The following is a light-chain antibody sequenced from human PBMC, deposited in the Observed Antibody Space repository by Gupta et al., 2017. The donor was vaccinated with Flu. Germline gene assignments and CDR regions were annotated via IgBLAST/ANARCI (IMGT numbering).Light chain of an antibody. CDR1: QSVGGH. Sequence: IVMTQSPATLSVSPGERVTLSCRASQSVGGHLAWYQQKPGQSPSLLIYDTSTRATGVPARFTGSGSGTEFTLTISSLQSEDFAVYYCQQDDALLTLGGGTKVEIK. J-gene: IGKJ4*01. V-gene: IGKV3-15*01. CDR3: QQDDALLT. CDR2: DTS.